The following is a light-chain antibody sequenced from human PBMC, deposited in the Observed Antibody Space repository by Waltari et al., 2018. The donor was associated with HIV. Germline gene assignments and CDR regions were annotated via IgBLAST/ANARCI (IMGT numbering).Light chain of an antibody. CDR1: QRISTW. J-gene: IGKJ2*01. Sequence: DIQLNQSPSTQSASVGDRLTITCRASQRISTWLAWYQQKPGKAPKVLIYKASSLESGVPSRFSGSGSGTEFNLTISSLQPDDFATYFCHQYNSYSPSTFGQGTKLEIK. V-gene: IGKV1-5*03. CDR2: KAS. CDR3: HQYNSYSPST.